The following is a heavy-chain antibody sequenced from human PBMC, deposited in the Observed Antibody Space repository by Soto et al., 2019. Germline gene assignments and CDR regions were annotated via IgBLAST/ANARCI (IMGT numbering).Heavy chain of an antibody. D-gene: IGHD3-3*01. CDR1: GGSISSYY. J-gene: IGHJ6*02. V-gene: IGHV4-59*01. CDR3: ARDRPYYDFWSGYEVTHYHGMDV. CDR2: IYYSGST. Sequence: PSETLSLTCTVSGGSISSYYWSWIRQPPGKGLEWIGYIYYSGSTNYNPSLKSRVTISVDTSKNQFSLKLSSVTAADTAVYYCARDRPYYDFWSGYEVTHYHGMDVWGQGTTVTVSS.